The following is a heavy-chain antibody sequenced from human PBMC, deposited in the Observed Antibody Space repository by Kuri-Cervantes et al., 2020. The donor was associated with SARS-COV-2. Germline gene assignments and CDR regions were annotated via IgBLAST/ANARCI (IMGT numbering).Heavy chain of an antibody. CDR2: ISWNGGSI. CDR3: AKDQGDRYGISYFDY. Sequence: SLKISCAASGLTFDDYAIDRARQPPGKGLEWVAGISWNGGSIGYVDSVKGRFTISKDNAKNSLYLLMNSLRAEDTAVYYCAKDQGDRYGISYFDYWGQGTLVTVSS. V-gene: IGHV3-9*01. J-gene: IGHJ4*02. D-gene: IGHD5-18*01. CDR1: GLTFDDYA.